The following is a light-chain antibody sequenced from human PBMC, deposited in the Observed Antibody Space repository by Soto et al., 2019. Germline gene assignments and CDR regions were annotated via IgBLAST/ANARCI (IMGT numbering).Light chain of an antibody. CDR1: QSIRTY. CDR2: AAS. J-gene: IGKJ2*01. Sequence: DIQMTQSPSSLSASVGDRVTITCRASQSIRTYLNWYQQKPGKAPKVLIFAASRLHSGVPSRFRGSGSGTDFTLTISSLQPDDSATYYWQQSHSTPYTFGQGTKLEIK. V-gene: IGKV1-39*01. CDR3: QQSHSTPYT.